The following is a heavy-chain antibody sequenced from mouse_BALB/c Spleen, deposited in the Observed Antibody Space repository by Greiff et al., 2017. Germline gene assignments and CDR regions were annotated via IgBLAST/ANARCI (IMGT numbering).Heavy chain of an antibody. CDR3: ARLYLDAMDY. V-gene: IGHV5-17*02. Sequence: EVKLMESGGGLVQPGGSRKLSCAASGFTFSSFGMHWVRQAPEKGLEWVAYISSGSSTIYYADTVKGRFTISRDNPKNTLFLQMTSLRSEDTAMYYCARLYLDAMDYWGQGTSVTVSS. D-gene: IGHD5-5*01. J-gene: IGHJ4*01. CDR1: GFTFSSFG. CDR2: ISSGSSTI.